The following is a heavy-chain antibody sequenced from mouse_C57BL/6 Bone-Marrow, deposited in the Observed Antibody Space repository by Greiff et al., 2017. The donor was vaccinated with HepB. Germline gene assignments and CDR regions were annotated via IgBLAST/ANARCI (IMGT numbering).Heavy chain of an antibody. J-gene: IGHJ4*01. D-gene: IGHD1-2*01. Sequence: VQLQQSGPELVKPGASVKISCKASGYAFSSSWMNWVKQRPGKGLEWIGRIYPGDGDTNYNGKFKGKATLTADKSSSTAYMQLSSLTSEDSAVYFCALLRLGGYYAMDYWGQGTSVTVSS. CDR1: GYAFSSSW. CDR2: IYPGDGDT. V-gene: IGHV1-82*01. CDR3: ALLRLGGYYAMDY.